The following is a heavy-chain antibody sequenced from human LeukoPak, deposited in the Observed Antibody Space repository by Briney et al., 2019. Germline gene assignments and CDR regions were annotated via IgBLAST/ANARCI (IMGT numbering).Heavy chain of an antibody. J-gene: IGHJ4*02. CDR2: ISPSGSSI. CDR1: GLTFSDYY. V-gene: IGHV3-11*01. D-gene: IGHD1-14*01. CDR3: VKPRIIGLGWAQFDY. Sequence: GGSLRLSCAVSGLTFSDYYMSWTRQAPGKGPELVSYISPSGSSIFYVDSVKGRFTISRDNSKNTVYLQMNSLRAEDTAIYYCVKPRIIGLGWAQFDYWGQGSLVTVSS.